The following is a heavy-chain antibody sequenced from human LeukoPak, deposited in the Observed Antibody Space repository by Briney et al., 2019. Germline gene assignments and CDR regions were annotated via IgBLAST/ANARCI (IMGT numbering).Heavy chain of an antibody. CDR1: GFTFSDYY. Sequence: GGSLRLSCAASGFTFSDYYMSWIRQAPGKGLEWVSYISSSSSYTNYADSVKGRFTISRDNAKNSLYLQMNSLRAEDTAVYYCARGGYTYGPATLGALDIWGPGTMVPVSS. CDR2: ISSSSSYT. V-gene: IGHV3-11*06. CDR3: ARGGYTYGPATLGALDI. D-gene: IGHD5-18*01. J-gene: IGHJ3*02.